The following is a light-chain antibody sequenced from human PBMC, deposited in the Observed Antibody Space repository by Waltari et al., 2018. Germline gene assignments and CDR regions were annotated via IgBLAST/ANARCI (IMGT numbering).Light chain of an antibody. CDR1: QSINIW. CDR2: DAS. Sequence: DIQMTQSPSTLSASVGARVTITCRASQSINIWLAWYQQKPGKAPKLLIYDASSLESGVPSRFSGSGSGTEFTLTISSLQPDDFATYYCQQYNSYSPLTFGGGTKVEI. CDR3: QQYNSYSPLT. J-gene: IGKJ4*01. V-gene: IGKV1-5*01.